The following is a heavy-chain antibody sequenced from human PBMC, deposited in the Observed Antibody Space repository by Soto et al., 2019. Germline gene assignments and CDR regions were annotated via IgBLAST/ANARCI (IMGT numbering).Heavy chain of an antibody. J-gene: IGHJ4*02. CDR1: GLTFSNYA. D-gene: IGHD3-22*01. V-gene: IGHV3-30-3*01. Sequence: QVQRVESGGGVVQPGRSLRLSCAASGLTFSNYAMHWVRQAPGKGLEWVAVISYDGSNKYYADSVKGLFTISRDNSKNTLFLQMNSLRAEDTAVYYCAREPAYYYDSSGYSVPFGYWGQGTLVTVSS. CDR3: AREPAYYYDSSGYSVPFGY. CDR2: ISYDGSNK.